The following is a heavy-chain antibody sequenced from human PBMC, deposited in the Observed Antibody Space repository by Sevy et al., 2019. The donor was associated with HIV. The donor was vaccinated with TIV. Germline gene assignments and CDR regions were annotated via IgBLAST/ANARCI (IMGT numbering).Heavy chain of an antibody. CDR3: XXXXXXXXXXXXXYHPFDY. CDR1: GFTFSSYG. J-gene: IGHJ4*02. D-gene: IGHD2-2*01. Sequence: GGSLRLSCAASGFTFSSYGMHWVRQAPGKGLEWIAVIWYDGSNKLYADSVKGRFTISRDDSKNTLYLQMNSLRAEDXXXXXXXXXXXXXXXXXXXYHPFDYXGQGTLVTVS. V-gene: IGHV3-33*01. CDR2: IWYDGSNK.